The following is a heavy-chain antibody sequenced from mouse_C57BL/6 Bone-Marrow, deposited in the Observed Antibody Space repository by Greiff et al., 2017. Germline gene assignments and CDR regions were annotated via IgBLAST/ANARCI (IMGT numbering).Heavy chain of an antibody. CDR1: GFTFSSYA. J-gene: IGHJ4*01. V-gene: IGHV5S21*01. CDR3: TSRRDSSGYYYAMDY. D-gene: IGHD3-2*02. Sequence: EVKLVESGAGLVKPGGSLKLSCAASGFTFSSYAMSWVRQTPEKRLEWVAYISSGGDYIYYADTVKGRFTISRDNARNTLYLQMSSLKSEDTAMYYCTSRRDSSGYYYAMDYWGQGTSVTVSS. CDR2: ISSGGDYI.